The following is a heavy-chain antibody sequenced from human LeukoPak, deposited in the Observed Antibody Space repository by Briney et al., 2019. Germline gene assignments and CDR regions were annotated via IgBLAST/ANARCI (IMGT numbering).Heavy chain of an antibody. V-gene: IGHV1-46*01. D-gene: IGHD3-22*01. Sequence: SVKVFCKASGYTFSSYYVHWLRQAAGQGLEWMGIINPRGGSTRYAQKFQGRVTMTTQASTSRVYMELSSMRSEDTAVYYCARESGDSYDSSGYNDYWGQGTLVTVSS. CDR3: ARESGDSYDSSGYNDY. J-gene: IGHJ4*02. CDR1: GYTFSSYY. CDR2: INPRGGST.